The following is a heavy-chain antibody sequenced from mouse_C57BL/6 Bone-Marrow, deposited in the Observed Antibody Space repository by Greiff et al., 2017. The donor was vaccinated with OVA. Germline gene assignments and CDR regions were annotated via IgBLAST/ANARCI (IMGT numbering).Heavy chain of an antibody. Sequence: VQLQQSGPVLVKPGASVKMSCKASGYTFTDYYMNWVKQSHGKSLEWIGVINPYNGGTSYNQKFKGKATLTVDKSSSTAYMELNSLTSEDSAVFYCARFPHNYGSSYEDDYWGQGTTLTVSS. J-gene: IGHJ2*01. V-gene: IGHV1-19*01. CDR2: INPYNGGT. CDR1: GYTFTDYY. CDR3: ARFPHNYGSSYEDDY. D-gene: IGHD1-1*01.